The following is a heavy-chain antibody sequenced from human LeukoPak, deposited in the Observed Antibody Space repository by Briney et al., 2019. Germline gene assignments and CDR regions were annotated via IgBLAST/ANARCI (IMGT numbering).Heavy chain of an antibody. D-gene: IGHD3-10*01. CDR3: AKDGSGPYYSMFDT. CDR2: VWSDGNTL. CDR1: GFVFSDYG. J-gene: IGHJ5*02. Sequence: GGSLRLSCAAAGFVFSDYGMHWVRQAPGEGLEWVAVVWSDGNTLYYGDSVKGRFTISRDNSKNTLYLQMNGLRVEDTAVYYCAKDGSGPYYSMFDTWGQGTTVIVSS. V-gene: IGHV3-33*03.